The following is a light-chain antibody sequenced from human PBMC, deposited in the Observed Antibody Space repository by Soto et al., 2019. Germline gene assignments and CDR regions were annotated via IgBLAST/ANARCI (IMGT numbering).Light chain of an antibody. CDR2: GAS. Sequence: EIVLTQSPGTLSLSPGERATLSCRASQNLISDYLAWYQQKPGQPPRLLIYGASLRATGIPDRCSGSGSGTDFPLNISTVEPEDSAVYYCQRYGRSPTWTFGQGTKVDIK. CDR1: QNLISDY. V-gene: IGKV3-20*01. J-gene: IGKJ1*01. CDR3: QRYGRSPTWT.